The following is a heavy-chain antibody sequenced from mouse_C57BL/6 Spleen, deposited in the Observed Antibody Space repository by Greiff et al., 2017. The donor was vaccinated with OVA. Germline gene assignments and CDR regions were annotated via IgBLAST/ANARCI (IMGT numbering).Heavy chain of an antibody. Sequence: EVQRVESGGGLVQPGGSLSLSCAASGFTFTDYYMSWVRQPPGKALEWLGFIRNKANGYTTEYSASVKGRFTISRDNSQSILYLQMNALRAEDSATYYCASLYYDYDGADWGQGTLVTVSA. CDR1: GFTFTDYY. CDR3: ASLYYDYDGAD. D-gene: IGHD2-4*01. J-gene: IGHJ3*01. V-gene: IGHV7-3*01. CDR2: IRNKANGYTT.